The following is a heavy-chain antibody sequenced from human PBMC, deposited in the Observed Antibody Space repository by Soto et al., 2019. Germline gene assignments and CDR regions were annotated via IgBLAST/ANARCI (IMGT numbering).Heavy chain of an antibody. CDR2: IYSGGST. J-gene: IGHJ3*01. CDR1: GFTVSSNY. D-gene: IGHD2-2*01. CDR3: AARGVVLPAGTDALDV. V-gene: IGHV3-66*01. Sequence: EVQLVESGGGLVQPGGSLRLSCAVSGFTVSSNYLGWVRQAPGKGLELVSVIYSGGSTLSADSVKGRFTLSRDDYKNMVWLQMNSLKAEDTAVYYCAARGVVLPAGTDALDVWGQGTIVTVSS.